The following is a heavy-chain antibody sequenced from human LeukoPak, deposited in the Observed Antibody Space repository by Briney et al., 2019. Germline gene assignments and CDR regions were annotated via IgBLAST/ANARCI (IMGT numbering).Heavy chain of an antibody. V-gene: IGHV4-39*01. D-gene: IGHD2-2*01. CDR3: ASLSGIVVVPAARGKNWFDP. CDR1: GGSISSSSYY. J-gene: IGHJ5*02. CDR2: IYYSGGT. Sequence: PSETLSLTCTVSGGSISSSSYYWGWIRQPPGKWLEWIGSIYYSGGTYYNPSLKSRVTISVDTSKNQFSLKLSSVTAADTAVYYCASLSGIVVVPAARGKNWFDPWGQGTLVTVSS.